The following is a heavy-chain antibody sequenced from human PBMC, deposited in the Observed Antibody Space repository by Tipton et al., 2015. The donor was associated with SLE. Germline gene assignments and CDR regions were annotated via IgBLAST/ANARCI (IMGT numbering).Heavy chain of an antibody. CDR3: ARGDNWDYMNS. CDR2: VYEGGNT. CDR1: GASIRHYY. J-gene: IGHJ4*02. Sequence: TLSLTCSVSGASIRHYYWSWIRQTPKKGLEWIGYVYEGGNTKYNPSLKSRVTISVDTSNNQLSLNLSSVTAADTAVYYCARGDNWDYMNSWGQGTLVTVSS. D-gene: IGHD1-7*01. V-gene: IGHV4-59*01.